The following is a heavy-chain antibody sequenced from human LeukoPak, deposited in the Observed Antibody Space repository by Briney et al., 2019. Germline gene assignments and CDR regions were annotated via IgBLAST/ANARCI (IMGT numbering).Heavy chain of an antibody. J-gene: IGHJ1*01. CDR1: GFIFSSYS. CDR3: ARSSGWRDYFQD. CDR2: ISGSSTYI. V-gene: IGHV3-21*01. D-gene: IGHD6-19*01. Sequence: GGSLRLSCAASGFIFSSYSMNWVRQAPGKGLEWVSSISGSSTYIYYADSVRSRFTTSRDNAKNSLYLQMNSLRVEDTAVYYCARSSGWRDYFQDWGQGTLVTVSS.